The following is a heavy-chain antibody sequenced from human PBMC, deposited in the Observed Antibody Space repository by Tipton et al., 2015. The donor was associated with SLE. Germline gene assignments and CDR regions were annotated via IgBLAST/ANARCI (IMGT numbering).Heavy chain of an antibody. J-gene: IGHJ6*03. Sequence: TLSLTCTVSGGSISSGDYFWSWIRQHPGKGLEWIGYIFYTGSTYYNPSLKSRLTISVDTSKNEFSLALRAVTAADTAMYFCARERDCGSDCFGSYYYYMDVWGKGTTVIVSS. CDR3: ARERDCGSDCFGSYYYYMDV. CDR2: IFYTGST. D-gene: IGHD2-21*01. CDR1: GGSISSGDYF. V-gene: IGHV4-31*03.